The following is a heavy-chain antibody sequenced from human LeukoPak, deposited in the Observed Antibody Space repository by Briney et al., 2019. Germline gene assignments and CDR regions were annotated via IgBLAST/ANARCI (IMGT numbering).Heavy chain of an antibody. V-gene: IGHV4-39*07. CDR3: ARKNGDY. J-gene: IGHJ4*02. Sequence: SETLSLTCTVSGDSITSNDFYWGWIRQAPGKGLEWIGSIYHSGSTYYNPSLKSRVTISVDTSKNQFSLKLSSVTAADTAVYYCARKNGDYWGQGTLVTVSS. CDR2: IYHSGST. CDR1: GDSITSNDFY. D-gene: IGHD1-1*01.